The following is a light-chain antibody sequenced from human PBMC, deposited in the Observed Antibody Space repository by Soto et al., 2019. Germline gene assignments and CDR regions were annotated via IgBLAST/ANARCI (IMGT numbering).Light chain of an antibody. CDR3: LQHNSYPLT. V-gene: IGKV1-17*03. J-gene: IGKJ4*01. CDR1: QDSTKY. CDR2: AAS. Sequence: IQLTQSPSSLSASVGDRVTITCRASQDSTKYLAWFQQKPGKVPKRLIYAASTLQSGVPSRFSGSGSGTEFTLTISSLQPEDFATYYCLQHNSYPLTFGGGTKVDIK.